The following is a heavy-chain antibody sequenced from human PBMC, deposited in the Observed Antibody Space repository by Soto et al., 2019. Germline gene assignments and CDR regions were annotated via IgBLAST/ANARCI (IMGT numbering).Heavy chain of an antibody. D-gene: IGHD5-12*01. V-gene: IGHV4-59*01. CDR3: ARTTPVARDFDY. J-gene: IGHJ4*02. CDR2: IYYTT. Sequence: PSETLSLTCTVSGGSISNYYWSWIRQAPGKRLEWIGYIYYTTNYNPSLKSRVTISADTSKNQISLKLTSVTAADTAVYYCARTTPVARDFDYWGQGTLVTVSS. CDR1: GGSISNYY.